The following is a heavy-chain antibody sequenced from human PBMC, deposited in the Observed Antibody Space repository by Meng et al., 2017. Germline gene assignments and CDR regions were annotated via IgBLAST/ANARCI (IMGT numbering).Heavy chain of an antibody. J-gene: IGHJ4*02. Sequence: QVRWVEAGGEVRKPGASVKVSCKASGYTFTGYYMHWVRQAPGQGLEWMGRINPNSGGTNYAQKFQGRVTMTRDTSISTAYMELSRLRSDDTAVYYCARSERYVLGFDYWGQGTLVTVSS. V-gene: IGHV1-2*06. CDR3: ARSERYVLGFDY. D-gene: IGHD3-16*01. CDR1: GYTFTGYY. CDR2: INPNSGGT.